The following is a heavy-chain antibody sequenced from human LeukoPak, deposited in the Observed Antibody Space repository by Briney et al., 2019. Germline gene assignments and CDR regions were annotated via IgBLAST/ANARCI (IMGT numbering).Heavy chain of an antibody. CDR1: GYTFTSYD. D-gene: IGHD3-3*01. CDR3: ARGSYDFWSGYYSSGGYYYYMDV. CDR2: MNPNSGNT. V-gene: IGHV1-8*01. Sequence: ASVKVSCKASGYTFTSYDINWVRQATGQGLEWMGWMNPNSGNTGYAQKFQGRVTMTRNTSISTAYMELSSLRSEDPAVYYCARGSYDFWSGYYSSGGYYYYMDVWGKGTTVTVSS. J-gene: IGHJ6*03.